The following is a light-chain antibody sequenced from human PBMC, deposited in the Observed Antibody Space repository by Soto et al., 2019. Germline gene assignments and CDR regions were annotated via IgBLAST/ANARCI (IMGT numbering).Light chain of an antibody. CDR2: RNN. CDR1: SSNIGSNY. J-gene: IGLJ2*01. V-gene: IGLV1-47*01. CDR3: AAWDDSLSGHVV. Sequence: QAVVTQPPSASGPPGQRVTISCSGSSSNIGSNYVYWYQQLPGTAPKLLIYRNNQRPSGVPDRFSGSKSGTSASLAISGLRSEDEADYYCAAWDDSLSGHVVFGGGTKLTVL.